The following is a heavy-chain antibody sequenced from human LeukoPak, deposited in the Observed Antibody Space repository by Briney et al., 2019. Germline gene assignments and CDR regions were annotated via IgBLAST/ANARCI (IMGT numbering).Heavy chain of an antibody. CDR1: GFTFSSYA. CDR2: ISGSGGST. V-gene: IGHV3-23*01. D-gene: IGHD1-26*01. Sequence: PGGSLRLSCAASGFTFSSYAMSWVRQAPGKGLEWVSAISGSGGSTYYADSVKGRFTISRDNSKNTLYLQMNSLRAEDTAVYYCAKLGGLDQYYYYYMDVWGKGTTVTVSS. CDR3: AKLGGLDQYYYYYMDV. J-gene: IGHJ6*03.